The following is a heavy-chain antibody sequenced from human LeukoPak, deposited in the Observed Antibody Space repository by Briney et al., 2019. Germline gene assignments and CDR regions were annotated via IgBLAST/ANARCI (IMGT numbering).Heavy chain of an antibody. CDR2: ISAYNGNT. J-gene: IGHJ3*02. D-gene: IGHD2-2*01. Sequence: ASVKVSCKASGYTFTSYGISWVRLAPGQGLEWMGWISAYNGNTNYAQKLQGRVTMTTDTSTSTAYMELRSLRSDDTAVYYCARDIVVVPAAMLGDAFDIWGQGTMVTVSS. CDR3: ARDIVVVPAAMLGDAFDI. CDR1: GYTFTSYG. V-gene: IGHV1-18*01.